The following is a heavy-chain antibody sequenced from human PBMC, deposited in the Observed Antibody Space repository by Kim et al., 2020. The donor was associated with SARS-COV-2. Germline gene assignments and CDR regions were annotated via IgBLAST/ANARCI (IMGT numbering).Heavy chain of an antibody. V-gene: IGHV1-69*13. D-gene: IGHD3-10*01. J-gene: IGHJ6*02. Sequence: SVKVSCKASGGTFSSYAISWVRQAPGQGLEWMGGIIPIFGTANYAQKFQGRVTITADESTSTAYMELSSLRSEDTAVYYCARVDPNVGGSGSFYYYYYGMDVWGQGTTVTVSS. CDR1: GGTFSSYA. CDR3: ARVDPNVGGSGSFYYYYYGMDV. CDR2: IIPIFGTA.